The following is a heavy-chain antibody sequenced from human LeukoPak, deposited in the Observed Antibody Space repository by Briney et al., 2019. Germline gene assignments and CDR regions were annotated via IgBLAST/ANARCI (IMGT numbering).Heavy chain of an antibody. V-gene: IGHV3-21*01. CDR3: ARDRVAAPGWFDP. J-gene: IGHJ5*02. CDR2: ISSSSYI. D-gene: IGHD2-15*01. Sequence: GGSLRLSCAASGFTFSSYSMDWVRQAPGKGLEWVSSISSSSYIYYADSVKGRFTISRDNAKNSLYLQMNSLRAEDTAVYYCARDRVAAPGWFDPWGQGTLVTVSS. CDR1: GFTFSSYS.